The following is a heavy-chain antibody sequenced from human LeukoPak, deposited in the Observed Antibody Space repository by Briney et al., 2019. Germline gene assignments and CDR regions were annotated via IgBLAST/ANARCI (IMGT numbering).Heavy chain of an antibody. CDR1: GFTFDDYG. Sequence: GGSLRLSCAASGFTFDDYGISWVRQAPGKGLEWVSNINRNGGNTAYADSVKGRFTISRDNAKNSLYLQMNSLRAEDTALYYCARDHGAIALTNYLDYWGQGTLVTVSS. CDR2: INRNGGNT. CDR3: ARDHGAIALTNYLDY. J-gene: IGHJ4*02. D-gene: IGHD1-1*01. V-gene: IGHV3-20*04.